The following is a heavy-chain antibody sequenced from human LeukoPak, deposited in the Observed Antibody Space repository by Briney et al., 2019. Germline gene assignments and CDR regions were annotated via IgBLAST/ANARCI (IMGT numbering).Heavy chain of an antibody. V-gene: IGHV4-59*01. J-gene: IGHJ4*02. CDR2: IYYSGST. CDR1: GGSISSYY. CDR3: ARESGYSSGWYDY. D-gene: IGHD6-19*01. Sequence: SETLSLTCTVSGGSISSYYWSWIRQPPGKGLEWIGYIYYSGSTDYNPSLKSRVTISVDTSKNQFSLKLSSVTAADTAVYYCARESGYSSGWYDYWGQGTLVTVSS.